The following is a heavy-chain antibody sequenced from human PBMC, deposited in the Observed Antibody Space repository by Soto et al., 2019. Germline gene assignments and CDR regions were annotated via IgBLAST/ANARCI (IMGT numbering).Heavy chain of an antibody. V-gene: IGHV3-23*01. CDR1: GFTFSRHG. Sequence: PGGSLRLSCVASGFTFSRHGLSWVRQAPGKGLEWVSTINPSGDSTFYADSVKDRFTISRDNSKNTVYLQMNSLSVGDTAVYLCAKVDVSTAGSFDYWGQGALVTVYS. D-gene: IGHD6-13*01. J-gene: IGHJ4*02. CDR3: AKVDVSTAGSFDY. CDR2: INPSGDST.